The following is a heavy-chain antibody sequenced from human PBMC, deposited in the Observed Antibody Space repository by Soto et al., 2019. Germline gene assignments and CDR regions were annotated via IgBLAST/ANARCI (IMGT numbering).Heavy chain of an antibody. D-gene: IGHD5-12*01. CDR2: FYFSGST. J-gene: IGHJ4*02. CDR1: GGSFSTYH. V-gene: IGHV4-59*01. CDR3: ERAGGYDPPFHTDY. Sequence: QVQLQESGPGLVKPSETLSLTCTVSGGSFSTYHWSWIRQPPGKGLEWIGYFYFSGSTNYNPSLKSRVTISVDTSKNQFSLKLNSVTAADTAVYYCERAGGYDPPFHTDYWGQGTLVTVSS.